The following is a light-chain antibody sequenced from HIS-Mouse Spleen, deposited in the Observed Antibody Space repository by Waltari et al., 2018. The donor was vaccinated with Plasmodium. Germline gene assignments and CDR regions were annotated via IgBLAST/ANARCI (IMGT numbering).Light chain of an antibody. CDR3: SSYTSSSTLYV. V-gene: IGLV2-14*01. CDR1: SSALGGSNY. Sequence: QSALTQPASVSGSPGQSIPLPCTGTSSALGGSNYVSWYHQHPGKPPKLMIYEVSNRPSGVSNRFSGSKSGNTASLTISGLQAEDEADYYCSSYTSSSTLYVFGTGTKVTVL. J-gene: IGLJ1*01. CDR2: EVS.